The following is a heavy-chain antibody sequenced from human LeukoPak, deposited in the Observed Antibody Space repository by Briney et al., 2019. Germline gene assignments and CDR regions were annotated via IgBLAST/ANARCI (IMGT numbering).Heavy chain of an antibody. CDR1: EFTFSNYA. J-gene: IGHJ6*03. CDR2: ISYDGSDE. D-gene: IGHD6-13*01. CDR3: ARDLGQQQLVDYYMDV. V-gene: IGHV3-30*03. Sequence: PGGSLRLSCAASEFTFSNYAMHWVRQAPGKGLEWVALISYDGSDEYYVDSVKGRFTISRDNAKNSLYLQMNSLRAEDTAVYYCARDLGQQQLVDYYMDVWGKGTTVTVSS.